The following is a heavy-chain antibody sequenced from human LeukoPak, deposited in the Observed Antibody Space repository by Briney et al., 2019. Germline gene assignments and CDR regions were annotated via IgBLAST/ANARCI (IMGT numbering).Heavy chain of an antibody. V-gene: IGHV3-11*05. CDR3: AREAYDILTGYRSYGYFDL. Sequence: PGGSLRLSCAASGFTFSDYYMSWIRQAPGKGLEWVSYISSSSLYTNYADSVKGRFTISRDNAKNSLYLQMNSLRAEDTAVYYCAREAYDILTGYRSYGYFDLWGRGTLVTVSS. CDR2: ISSSSLYT. D-gene: IGHD3-9*01. CDR1: GFTFSDYY. J-gene: IGHJ2*01.